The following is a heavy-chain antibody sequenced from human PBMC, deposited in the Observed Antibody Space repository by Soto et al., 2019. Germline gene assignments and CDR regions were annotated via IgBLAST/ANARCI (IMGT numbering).Heavy chain of an antibody. D-gene: IGHD3-3*01. J-gene: IGHJ4*02. CDR3: ARIVRSGRDGYTNDY. Sequence: ASVNVSFKASGYTFTGHYMHWVRQAPGQGLEWMGWINPNSGGTNYAQKFQGWVTISVDTSKNQVSLKMSSVTAADTAVYFCARIVRSGRDGYTNDYWGQGTLVTVSS. CDR1: GYTFTGHY. CDR2: INPNSGGT. V-gene: IGHV1-2*04.